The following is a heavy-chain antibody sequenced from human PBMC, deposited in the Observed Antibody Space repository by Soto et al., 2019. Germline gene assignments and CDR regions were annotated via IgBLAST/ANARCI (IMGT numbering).Heavy chain of an antibody. Sequence: QVQLVESGGGVVQPGRSLRLSCAASGFTFSSYGMHWVRQAPGKGLEWVAVIWYDGSNKYYADSVKGRFTISRDNSKNTLYLQMNSLRAEDTAVYYCAREGTDDAFDIWGHGTMVTVSS. CDR2: IWYDGSNK. CDR3: AREGTDDAFDI. CDR1: GFTFSSYG. V-gene: IGHV3-33*01. J-gene: IGHJ3*02. D-gene: IGHD1-1*01.